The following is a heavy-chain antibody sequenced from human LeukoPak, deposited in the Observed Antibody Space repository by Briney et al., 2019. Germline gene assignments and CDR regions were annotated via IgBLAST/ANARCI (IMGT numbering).Heavy chain of an antibody. CDR1: GYTFTNSD. Sequence: ASVKVSCKASGYTFTNSDVNWVRQATGQGLEWMGWMNPNSGNTGYAQKFQGRITMTRNTSISTAYMELSSLRSEDTAVYFCTRGSRYVFWSGYQTYYYYYMDVWGKGTTVTVSS. D-gene: IGHD3-3*01. CDR3: TRGSRYVFWSGYQTYYYYYMDV. CDR2: MNPNSGNT. V-gene: IGHV1-8*02. J-gene: IGHJ6*03.